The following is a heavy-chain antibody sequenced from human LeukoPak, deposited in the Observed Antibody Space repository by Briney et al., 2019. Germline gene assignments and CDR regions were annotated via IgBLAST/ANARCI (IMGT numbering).Heavy chain of an antibody. V-gene: IGHV4-34*01. CDR2: INHSGST. CDR1: GGSFSGYY. CDR3: ARALGAAMVTS. Sequence: SETLSLTCAVYGGSFSGYYWSWIRQPPGKGLEWIGEINHSGSTNYNPSLKSRVTISVDTSKNQFSLKLSSVTAADTAVYYCARALGAAMVTSWGQGTLVTVSS. D-gene: IGHD5-18*01. J-gene: IGHJ4*02.